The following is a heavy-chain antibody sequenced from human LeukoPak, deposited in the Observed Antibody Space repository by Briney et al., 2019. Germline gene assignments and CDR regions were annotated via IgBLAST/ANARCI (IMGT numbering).Heavy chain of an antibody. CDR1: GGSISSYY. V-gene: IGHV4-59*01. D-gene: IGHD1-26*01. Sequence: KPSETLSLTCTVSGGSISSYYWSWIRQPPGKGLEWIGYIYYSGGTNYNPSLKSRVTISVDTSKNQFSLKLSSVTAADTAVYYCASSKESGTATTSYYFDYWGQGTLVTVSS. J-gene: IGHJ4*02. CDR3: ASSKESGTATTSYYFDY. CDR2: IYYSGGT.